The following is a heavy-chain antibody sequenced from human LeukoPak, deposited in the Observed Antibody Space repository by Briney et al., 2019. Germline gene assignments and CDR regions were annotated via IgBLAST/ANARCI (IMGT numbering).Heavy chain of an antibody. V-gene: IGHV3-30-3*01. CDR3: ARRTTYFDY. J-gene: IGHJ4*02. Sequence: GRSLRLSCAASGFTFSSYAMLWVRQAPGKGLEWVAVISYDGSNKYYADSVKGRFTISRDNSKNTLYLQMNSLRAEDTAVYYCARRTTYFDYWGQGTLVTVSS. D-gene: IGHD1-1*01. CDR2: ISYDGSNK. CDR1: GFTFSSYA.